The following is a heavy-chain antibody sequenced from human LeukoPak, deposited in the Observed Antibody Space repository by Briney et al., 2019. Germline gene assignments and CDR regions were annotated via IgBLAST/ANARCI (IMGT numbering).Heavy chain of an antibody. D-gene: IGHD6-13*01. J-gene: IGHJ6*02. CDR1: GGTFSSYA. CDR2: IIPILGIA. Sequence: ASVKVSCKASGGTFSSYAISWVRQAPGQGLEWMGRIIPILGIANYAQKFQGRVTITADKSTSTAYMELSSLRSEDTAVYYCARDQKYSSSWYSDYYYGMDVWGQGTTVTVSS. V-gene: IGHV1-69*04. CDR3: ARDQKYSSSWYSDYYYGMDV.